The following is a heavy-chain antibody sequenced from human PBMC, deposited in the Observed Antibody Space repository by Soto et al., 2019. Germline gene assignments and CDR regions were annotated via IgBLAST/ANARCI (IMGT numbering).Heavy chain of an antibody. J-gene: IGHJ4*02. D-gene: IGHD6-19*01. CDR3: AKEGEHSSGWANCDY. V-gene: IGHV3-23*01. CDR2: ISGSGGST. Sequence: EVQLLESGGGLVQPGGSLRLSCAASGFTFSSYAMSWVRQAPGKGLVWVSAISGSGGSTYYADSVKGRFTISRDNSKNTLHLQMNSLSAEDTAVYYCAKEGEHSSGWANCDYWGQGTLVTVYS. CDR1: GFTFSSYA.